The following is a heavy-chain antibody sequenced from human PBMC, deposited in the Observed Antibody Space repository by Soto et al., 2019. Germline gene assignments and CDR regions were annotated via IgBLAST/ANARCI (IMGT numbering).Heavy chain of an antibody. Sequence: QITLKESGPTLVKPTQTLTLTCTFSGFSLSTSGVGVGWIRQPPGKALEWLALIYWDDDKRDSPFLKSRLTNPKDTSKNHVVLTTTNMDPVDTATYYCAHSHYSSSSYYFDYWGQGTLVTVSS. CDR2: IYWDDDK. CDR3: AHSHYSSSSYYFDY. D-gene: IGHD6-6*01. CDR1: GFSLSTSGVG. J-gene: IGHJ4*02. V-gene: IGHV2-5*02.